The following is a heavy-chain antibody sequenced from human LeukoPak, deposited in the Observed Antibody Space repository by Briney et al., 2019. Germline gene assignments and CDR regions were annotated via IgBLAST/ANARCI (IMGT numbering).Heavy chain of an antibody. CDR3: ARTMVGTAYYYGMDV. D-gene: IGHD4/OR15-4a*01. Sequence: SETLSLTCTVSGGSISSYYWSWIRQPPGKGLEWIGYIYYSGSTNYSPSLKSRVTISVDTSKNQFSLKLSSVTAADTAVYYCARTMVGTAYYYGMDVWGQGTTVTVSS. J-gene: IGHJ6*02. V-gene: IGHV4-59*08. CDR1: GGSISSYY. CDR2: IYYSGST.